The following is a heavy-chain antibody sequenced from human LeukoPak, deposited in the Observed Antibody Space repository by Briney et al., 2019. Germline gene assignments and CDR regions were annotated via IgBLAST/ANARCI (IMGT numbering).Heavy chain of an antibody. Sequence: GGSLRLSCAASGFTFSDCYMNWIRQAPGKGLEWVSYVSCGSTYTNYADSVKGRFTVSRDNAKNSLSLQMSSLRAEDTAVYYCARSPYESGTPPTRLEDWGRGTLVTVSS. CDR3: ARSPYESGTPPTRLED. J-gene: IGHJ4*02. D-gene: IGHD3-10*01. CDR1: GFTFSDCY. V-gene: IGHV3-11*03. CDR2: VSCGSTYT.